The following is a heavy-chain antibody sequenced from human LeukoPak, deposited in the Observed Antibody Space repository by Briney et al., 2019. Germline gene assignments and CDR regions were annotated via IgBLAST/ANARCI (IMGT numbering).Heavy chain of an antibody. D-gene: IGHD6-13*01. CDR2: IYYSGTT. Sequence: KSSETLSLTCTVSGGSIDSNSWTWIRQPPGKGLEWIGYIYYSGTTSYNPSLKSRVTMSVDMSKNQFSLKLSSVTAADTAVYYCARRSSSWKNWFDPWGQGTLVTVSS. CDR1: GGSIDSNS. V-gene: IGHV4-59*01. J-gene: IGHJ5*02. CDR3: ARRSSSWKNWFDP.